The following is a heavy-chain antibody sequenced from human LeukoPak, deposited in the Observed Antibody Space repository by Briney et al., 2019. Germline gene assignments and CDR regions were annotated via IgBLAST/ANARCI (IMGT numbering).Heavy chain of an antibody. V-gene: IGHV4-39*01. D-gene: IGHD3-22*01. CDR1: GGSIRNSSFY. Sequence: SETLSLTCAVSGGSIRNSSFYWGWIRQPPGKGLEWIGSIYYSGSTYYNPSLKSRVTISVDTSKNQFSLKLSSVTAADTAVYYCARAYDSSGYPFDYWGQGTLVTVSS. CDR2: IYYSGST. CDR3: ARAYDSSGYPFDY. J-gene: IGHJ4*02.